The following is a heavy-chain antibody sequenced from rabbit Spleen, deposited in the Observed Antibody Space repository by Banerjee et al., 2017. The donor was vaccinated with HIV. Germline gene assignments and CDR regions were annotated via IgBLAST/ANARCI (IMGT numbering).Heavy chain of an antibody. CDR2: IDTSNGDT. J-gene: IGHJ2*01. V-gene: IGHV1S45*01. CDR3: ARNYVNAFDP. CDR1: GFSFSSNW. Sequence: LEESGGGLVKPGGTLTLTCTVSGFSFSSNWICWVRQAPGKGLEWIACIDTSNGDTDYANWPKGRFTLSKASSTTVTLQMTSLTAADTASYFCARNYVNAFDPWGQGTLVTVS. D-gene: IGHD1-1*01.